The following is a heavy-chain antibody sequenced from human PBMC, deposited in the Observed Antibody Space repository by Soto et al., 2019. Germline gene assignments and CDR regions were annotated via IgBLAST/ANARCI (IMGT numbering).Heavy chain of an antibody. CDR2: IKSKSDGGTT. V-gene: IGHV3-15*01. J-gene: IGHJ5*02. CDR3: TTDLLLFFVVVGSTRYINP. Sequence: GSLRISCAASGFTFSDAWMSWVRKAPGKGMDWVGRIKSKSDGGTTEYAAPVRGRFTISRDDSKNTLYLQMNSLKTEDTAVYYCTTDLLLFFVVVGSTRYINPWCQGISVTVSS. CDR1: GFTFSDAW. D-gene: IGHD2-21*01.